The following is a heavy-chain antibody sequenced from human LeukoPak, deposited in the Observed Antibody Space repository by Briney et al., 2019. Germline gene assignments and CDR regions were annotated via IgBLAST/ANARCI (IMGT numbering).Heavy chain of an antibody. V-gene: IGHV3-23*01. CDR3: ANHYGYYSIFDY. J-gene: IGHJ4*02. D-gene: IGHD2-15*01. CDR1: GFTFSSYA. CDR2: ISGSGGST. Sequence: GGSLRLSCAASGFTFSSYAMSWVRQAPGKGLEWVSAISGSGGSTYYADSVKGRFPISRDNSKNTLYLQMNSLRAEDTAVYYCANHYGYYSIFDYWGQGTLVTVSS.